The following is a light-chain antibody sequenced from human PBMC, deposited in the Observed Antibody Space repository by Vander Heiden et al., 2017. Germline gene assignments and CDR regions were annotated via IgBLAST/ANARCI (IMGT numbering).Light chain of an antibody. V-gene: IGLV2-14*03. Sequence: QSALTQPASVSGSPGQSITISCTGTSSDVGGYNYVSWYQQHPGKAPQLMIYDVTNRPSGVSNRFSGSKSGNTASLTISGLQAEDEADYYCSSYTSSSTYVFGTGTKVNVL. CDR3: SSYTSSSTYV. J-gene: IGLJ1*01. CDR2: DVT. CDR1: SSDVGGYNY.